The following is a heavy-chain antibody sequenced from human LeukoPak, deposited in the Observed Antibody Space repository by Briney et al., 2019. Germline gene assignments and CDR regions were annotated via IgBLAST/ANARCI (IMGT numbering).Heavy chain of an antibody. D-gene: IGHD3-3*01. V-gene: IGHV3-30-3*01. CDR1: GFTFSNYA. J-gene: IGHJ6*02. Sequence: GGPLRLSCAASGFTFSNYAMHWVRQAPGKGLEWVAIISYDGNDKYYTDSVKGRFTISRDKSKNTLYLQMNSLRAEDTAVYYCARDGTYYDFWSGYPHYYGMDVWGQGTTVTVSS. CDR3: ARDGTYYDFWSGYPHYYGMDV. CDR2: ISYDGNDK.